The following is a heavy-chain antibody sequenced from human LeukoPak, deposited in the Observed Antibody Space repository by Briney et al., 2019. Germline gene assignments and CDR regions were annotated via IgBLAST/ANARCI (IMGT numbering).Heavy chain of an antibody. J-gene: IGHJ5*02. CDR1: GYSFTTYW. CDR2: IYPGDSDT. CDR3: ARRTVVTAGWFDP. Sequence: KTGESLKISCKGSGYSFTTYWIGWVRQMPGKGLEWMGIIYPGDSDTRYSPSFQGQVTISADKSISTAYLQWSSLKASDTAMYYCARRTVVTAGWFDPWGQGTLVTVSS. V-gene: IGHV5-51*01. D-gene: IGHD4-23*01.